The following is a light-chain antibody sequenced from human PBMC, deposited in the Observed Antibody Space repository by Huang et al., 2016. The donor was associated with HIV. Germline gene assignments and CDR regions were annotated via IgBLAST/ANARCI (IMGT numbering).Light chain of an antibody. CDR1: PSFSSS. V-gene: IGKV1-39*01. CDR2: AAS. J-gene: IGKJ2*01. Sequence: DIQMTQSPSSLSASVGDRVTISCRSSPSFSSSLNWYQQRPGKAPKLLIYAASSLQSGVPSRFSGSGAGTDFSLTINSLQPEDFATYYCQQSDSTPYTFGQGTKLEIK. CDR3: QQSDSTPYT.